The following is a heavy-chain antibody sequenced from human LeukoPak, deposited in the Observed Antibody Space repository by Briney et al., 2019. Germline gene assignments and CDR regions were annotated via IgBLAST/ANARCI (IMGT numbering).Heavy chain of an antibody. V-gene: IGHV3-30-3*01. Sequence: AGGSLRLSCAASGFTFSSYAMHWVRQAPGKGLEWVAVISYDGSNKYYADSVKGRFTISRDNSKNTLYLQMNSLRAEDTAVYYCARGPAYIVVAYFDYWGQGTLVTVSS. D-gene: IGHD2-21*01. CDR1: GFTFSSYA. CDR2: ISYDGSNK. CDR3: ARGPAYIVVAYFDY. J-gene: IGHJ4*02.